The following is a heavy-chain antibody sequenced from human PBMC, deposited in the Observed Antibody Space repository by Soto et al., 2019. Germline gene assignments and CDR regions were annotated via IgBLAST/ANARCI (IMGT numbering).Heavy chain of an antibody. J-gene: IGHJ4*02. CDR3: ARDYARGWCQF. CDR2: ISFDGDK. D-gene: IGHD2-8*02. CDR1: GFDFSNSG. V-gene: IGHV3-30*03. Sequence: QVKLVVSGGGVVQPGTSLRLSCTASGFDFSNSGIQWVRQTPGKGLEWVALISFDGDKYYVDSVKGRFTISRDNPTNTVYLQMNRLRPEDTGVYYCARDYARGWCQFWGQGTLVTVSS.